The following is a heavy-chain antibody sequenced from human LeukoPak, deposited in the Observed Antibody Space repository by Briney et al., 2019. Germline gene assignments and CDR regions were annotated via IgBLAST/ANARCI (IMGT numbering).Heavy chain of an antibody. Sequence: SQTLSLTCTVSGGSISSGSYYWSWIRQPAGKGLEWIGRIYTSGSTNYNPSLKSRVTISVDTSKNQFSLKLSSVTAADTAVYYCLCTVTTNEELDYWGQGTLVTVSS. V-gene: IGHV4-61*02. CDR2: IYTSGST. D-gene: IGHD4-17*01. CDR3: LCTVTTNEELDY. J-gene: IGHJ4*02. CDR1: GGSISSGSYY.